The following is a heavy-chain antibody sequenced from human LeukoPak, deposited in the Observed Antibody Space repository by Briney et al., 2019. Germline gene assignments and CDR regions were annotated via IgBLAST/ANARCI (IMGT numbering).Heavy chain of an antibody. Sequence: GGSLRLSCAAAGFTFDDYAMDWVRQAPGKGLEWVSCISWNSGSIGYADSVKGRFTISRDNAKNSLYLQMNSLRAEDTALYYCAKAKENYYDSSGYYLNWFDPWGQGTLVTVSS. D-gene: IGHD3-22*01. V-gene: IGHV3-9*01. CDR1: GFTFDDYA. CDR2: ISWNSGSI. CDR3: AKAKENYYDSSGYYLNWFDP. J-gene: IGHJ5*02.